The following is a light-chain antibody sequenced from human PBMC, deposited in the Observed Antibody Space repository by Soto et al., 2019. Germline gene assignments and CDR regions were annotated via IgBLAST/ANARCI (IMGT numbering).Light chain of an antibody. CDR2: DAS. Sequence: EIVLTQSPATLSLSPGERATLSCRTSQSVSSYFAWYQQKPGRAPRLLIYDASNRATGIPARFIGSGSGTDFTLTISSLEPADFAVYYCQQRSNWPITFGQGTRREIK. CDR3: QQRSNWPIT. V-gene: IGKV3-11*01. J-gene: IGKJ5*01. CDR1: QSVSSY.